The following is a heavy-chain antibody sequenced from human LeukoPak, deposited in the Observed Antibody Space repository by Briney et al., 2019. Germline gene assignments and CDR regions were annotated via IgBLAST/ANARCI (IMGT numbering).Heavy chain of an antibody. J-gene: IGHJ5*02. V-gene: IGHV4-4*07. CDR1: GGSISSYY. Sequence: SETLSLTCTVSGGSISSYYWSWIRQPAGKGLEWIGRIYTSGSTNYNPSLKSRVTMSVDTSKNQFSLKLSSVTAADTAVYYCARVSEWRYCSGGSCPNWFVPWGQGTLVTVSS. D-gene: IGHD2-15*01. CDR3: ARVSEWRYCSGGSCPNWFVP. CDR2: IYTSGST.